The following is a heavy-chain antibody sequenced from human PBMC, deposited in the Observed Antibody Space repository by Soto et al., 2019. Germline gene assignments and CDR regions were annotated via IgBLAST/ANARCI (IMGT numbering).Heavy chain of an antibody. J-gene: IGHJ4*02. D-gene: IGHD5-12*01. CDR3: AREDRGYDSYYFDY. CDR2: IFDSGST. V-gene: IGHV4-30-4*01. CDR1: GGSISNNHCY. Sequence: SETLSLTCTVSGGSISNNHCYWSWIRQSPGKGLEWIGHIFDSGSTYNNPSLNSRVSISVDTSKNQFSLKLSSVTAADTAVYYCAREDRGYDSYYFDYWGQGTLVTVSS.